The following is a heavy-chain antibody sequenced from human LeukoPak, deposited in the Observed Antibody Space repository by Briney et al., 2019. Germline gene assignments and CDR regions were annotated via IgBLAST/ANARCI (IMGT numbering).Heavy chain of an antibody. CDR2: ISDIGSI. J-gene: IGHJ4*02. Sequence: SETLSLTCTVYGGSISSYYWSWIRQPPGKGLEWIAYISDIGSINYNPSLKSRVTISLDTSKNQFSLKLSSVTAADTAVYYCAGHHPRNTVDFWGQGTLVTVSS. V-gene: IGHV4-59*08. D-gene: IGHD2/OR15-2a*01. CDR3: AGHHPRNTVDF. CDR1: GGSISSYY.